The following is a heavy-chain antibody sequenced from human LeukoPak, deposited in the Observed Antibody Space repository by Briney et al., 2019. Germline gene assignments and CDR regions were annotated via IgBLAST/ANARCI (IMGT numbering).Heavy chain of an antibody. J-gene: IGHJ5*02. D-gene: IGHD6-13*01. CDR1: GFTFDDYT. CDR2: ITSDGGGT. CDR3: AKVGIAAAALSS. V-gene: IGHV3-43*01. Sequence: GGSLRLSCAASGFTFDDYTMHWVRQAPGKRLGWVSLITSDGGGTFYADSVKGRFTISRDNSKNSLNLQMNSLRTEDTAFYYCAKVGIAAAALSSWGQGTLVTVSS.